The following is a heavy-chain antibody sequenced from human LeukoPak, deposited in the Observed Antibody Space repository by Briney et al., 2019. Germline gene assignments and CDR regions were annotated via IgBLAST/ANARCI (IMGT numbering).Heavy chain of an antibody. D-gene: IGHD4/OR15-4a*01. CDR2: INSSGGST. Sequence: GASVKVSCKASGYIFTSYYMHWVRQAPGQGLEWMGIINSSGGSTRYAQKFQGRATMTRDTSTSTVYMELSSLRSEDTAVYYCARDLGAQTMVFFDPWGQGTLVTVSS. J-gene: IGHJ5*02. CDR1: GYIFTSYY. V-gene: IGHV1-46*01. CDR3: ARDLGAQTMVFFDP.